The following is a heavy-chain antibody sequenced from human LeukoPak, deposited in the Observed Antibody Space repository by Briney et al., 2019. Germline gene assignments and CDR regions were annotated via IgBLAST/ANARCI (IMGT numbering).Heavy chain of an antibody. Sequence: GGSLRLSCAASGFTFSTYGMHWVRPAPGKGLEWVAVIWYDGSNKYYADSVKGRFTISRDNSKNTLYLQMNSLRAEDTAVYYCARGQDIVVVPASDYYYGMDVWGQGTTVTVSS. CDR2: IWYDGSNK. J-gene: IGHJ6*02. D-gene: IGHD2-2*01. V-gene: IGHV3-33*08. CDR1: GFTFSTYG. CDR3: ARGQDIVVVPASDYYYGMDV.